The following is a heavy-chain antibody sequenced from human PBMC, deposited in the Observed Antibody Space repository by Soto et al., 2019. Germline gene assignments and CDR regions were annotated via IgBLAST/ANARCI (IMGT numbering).Heavy chain of an antibody. CDR2: ISGSGGST. D-gene: IGHD6-13*01. CDR1: GFTFSTYA. J-gene: IGHJ4*02. Sequence: EVQLLESGGGLVQPGGSLRVSCAASGFTFSTYAMNWVRQAPGKGLEWVSAISGSGGSTYYADSVKGRFTISGDNSKNSLYLQMNSLRAEETAVYYCAKGATRSWYGGHFDCWGQGTLVTVSS. V-gene: IGHV3-23*01. CDR3: AKGATRSWYGGHFDC.